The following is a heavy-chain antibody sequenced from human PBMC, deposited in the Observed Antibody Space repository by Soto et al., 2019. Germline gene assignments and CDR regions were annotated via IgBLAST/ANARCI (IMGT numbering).Heavy chain of an antibody. D-gene: IGHD1-7*01. CDR3: ARGGYNWNYVWGDHTSNWFDP. V-gene: IGHV4-34*01. J-gene: IGHJ5*02. CDR2: INHSGST. Sequence: SETLSLTCAVYGGSFSGYYWSWIRQPPGKGLEWIGEINHSGSTNYNPSLKSRVTISVDTSKNQFSLKLSSVTAADTAVYYCARGGYNWNYVWGDHTSNWFDPWGQGTLVTVSS. CDR1: GGSFSGYY.